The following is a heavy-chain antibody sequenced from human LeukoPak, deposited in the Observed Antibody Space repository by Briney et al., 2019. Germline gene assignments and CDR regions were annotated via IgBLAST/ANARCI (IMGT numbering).Heavy chain of an antibody. CDR2: ISAYNGNT. CDR3: ARDRPGYDILTGPRYFAY. V-gene: IGHV1-18*01. CDR1: GYTFTSYG. Sequence: ASVKVSCKASGYTFTSYGISWVRQAPGQGLEWMGWISAYNGNTNYVQKLQGRVAMTTDASTSTAYMELRSLRSDDTAVYYCARDRPGYDILTGPRYFAYWGQGTLVTVSS. D-gene: IGHD3-9*01. J-gene: IGHJ4*02.